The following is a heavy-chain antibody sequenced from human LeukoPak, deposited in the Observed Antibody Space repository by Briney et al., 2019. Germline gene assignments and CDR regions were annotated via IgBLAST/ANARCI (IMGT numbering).Heavy chain of an antibody. CDR1: GGTFSSYA. CDR2: IIPIFGTA. J-gene: IGHJ3*02. V-gene: IGHV1-69*06. CDR3: ASEVGYCSSTSCPADAFDI. D-gene: IGHD2-2*01. Sequence: ASVKVSCKASGGTFSSYAISWVRQAPGQGLEWMGGIIPIFGTANYAQKFQGRVTITADKSTSTAYMELSSLRSEDTAVYYCASEVGYCSSTSCPADAFDIWGQGTMVTVSS.